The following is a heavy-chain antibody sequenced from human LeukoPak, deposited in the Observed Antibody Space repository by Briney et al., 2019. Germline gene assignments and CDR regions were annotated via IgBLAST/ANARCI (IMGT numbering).Heavy chain of an antibody. D-gene: IGHD4-23*01. Sequence: SETLSLTCTVSGASISSYYWSWIRQPAGKGLEWIGRIYTSGSTNYNPSLKSRVTMSVDTSKNQFSLKLSSVTAADTAVYYCARWGIYGGNPWDYYYYMDVWGKGTTVTVSS. CDR3: ARWGIYGGNPWDYYYYMDV. CDR2: IYTSGST. V-gene: IGHV4-4*07. J-gene: IGHJ6*03. CDR1: GASISSYY.